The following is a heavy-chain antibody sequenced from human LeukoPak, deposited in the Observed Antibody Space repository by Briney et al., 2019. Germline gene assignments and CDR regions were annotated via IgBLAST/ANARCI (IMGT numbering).Heavy chain of an antibody. Sequence: GGSLRLSCAASGFTFSSYAMSWVRQAPGKGLEWVSAISGSGGSTYYADSVKGRFTISRDNSKNTLYLRMNSLRAEDTAVYYCAKEILLWFGESPLDYWGQGTLVTVSS. V-gene: IGHV3-23*01. CDR3: AKEILLWFGESPLDY. J-gene: IGHJ4*02. CDR1: GFTFSSYA. D-gene: IGHD3-10*01. CDR2: ISGSGGST.